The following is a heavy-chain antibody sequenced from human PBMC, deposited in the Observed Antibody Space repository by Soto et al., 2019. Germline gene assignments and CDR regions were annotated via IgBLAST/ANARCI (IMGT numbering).Heavy chain of an antibody. J-gene: IGHJ6*02. CDR1: GYTFTGYY. CDR3: ARDYRQWRYYYGMDV. D-gene: IGHD6-19*01. CDR2: INPNSGGT. V-gene: IGHV1-2*04. Sequence: ASVKVSCKASGYTFTGYYMHWVRQAPGQGLEWMGWINPNSGGTNYAQKFQGWVTMTRDTSISTAYMELSRLRSDDTAVYYCARDYRQWRYYYGMDVWGQGTTVTGSS.